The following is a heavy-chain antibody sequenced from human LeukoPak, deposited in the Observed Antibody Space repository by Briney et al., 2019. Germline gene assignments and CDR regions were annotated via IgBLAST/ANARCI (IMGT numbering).Heavy chain of an antibody. V-gene: IGHV4-39*01. CDR3: ARQKWITMIVVVISREGYFDY. Sequence: PSETLSLTCTVSGGSISSGSYYWSWIRQPPGKGLEWIGEINHSGSTNYNPSLKSRVTISVDTSKNQFSLKLSSVTAADTAVYYCARQKWITMIVVVISREGYFDYWGQGTLVTVSS. CDR1: GGSISSGSYY. CDR2: INHSGST. J-gene: IGHJ4*02. D-gene: IGHD3-22*01.